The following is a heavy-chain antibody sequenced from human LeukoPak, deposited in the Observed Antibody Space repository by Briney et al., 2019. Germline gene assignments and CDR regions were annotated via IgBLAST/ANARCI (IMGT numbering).Heavy chain of an antibody. V-gene: IGHV4-38-2*01. J-gene: IGHJ6*04. CDR2: IFHSGST. CDR3: ARASGSYGSGSYYYSGMDV. D-gene: IGHD3-10*01. Sequence: SETLSLTCAVSGYSIGSGFYWGWIRQPLGKGLEWIGSIFHSGSTYYNPSLKSRVTISVDTSKNQLSLKLSSVTAADTALYYCARASGSYGSGSYYYSGMDVWGKGTTVTVSS. CDR1: GYSIGSGFY.